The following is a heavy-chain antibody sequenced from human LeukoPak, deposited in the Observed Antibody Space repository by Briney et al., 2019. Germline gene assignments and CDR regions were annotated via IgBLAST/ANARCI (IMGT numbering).Heavy chain of an antibody. V-gene: IGHV4-59*08. CDR2: IYYSGST. Sequence: PSETLSLTCTVSGGSISSYYWSWIRQPPGKGLEWIGYIYYSGSTNYNPSLKSRVTISVDTSKNQFSLKLSSVTAADTAVYYCARHLRIVGASDAFDIWGQGTMVTVSS. CDR3: ARHLRIVGASDAFDI. D-gene: IGHD1-26*01. J-gene: IGHJ3*02. CDR1: GGSISSYY.